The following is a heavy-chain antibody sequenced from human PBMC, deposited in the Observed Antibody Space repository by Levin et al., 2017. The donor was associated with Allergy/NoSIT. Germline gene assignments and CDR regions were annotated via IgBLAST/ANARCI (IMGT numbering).Heavy chain of an antibody. J-gene: IGHJ4*02. Sequence: LSQTLSLTCTVSGGSISSGDYYWSWIRQPPGKGLEWIGYIYYSGSTYYNPSLKSRVTISVDTSKNQFSLKLSSVTAADTAVYYCARAGTGAYCGGDCYFIDYWGQGTLVTVSS. CDR1: GGSISSGDYY. CDR2: IYYSGST. CDR3: ARAGTGAYCGGDCYFIDY. D-gene: IGHD2-21*02. V-gene: IGHV4-30-4*01.